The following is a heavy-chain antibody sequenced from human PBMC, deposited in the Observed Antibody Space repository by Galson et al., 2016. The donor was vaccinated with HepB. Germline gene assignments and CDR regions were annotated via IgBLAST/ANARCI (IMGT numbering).Heavy chain of an antibody. D-gene: IGHD6-19*01. CDR3: ARDGSGWLFDS. CDR2: IKRDGSEK. Sequence: SLRLSCAASGFTFSNYWMSWVRQPPGKGLEWVGNIKRDGSEKYYVDSVKGRFTISRDNAKNSLYLQMNSLRVEDTAVYYCARDGSGWLFDSWGQGTLVTVSS. CDR1: GFTFSNYW. V-gene: IGHV3-7*01. J-gene: IGHJ4*02.